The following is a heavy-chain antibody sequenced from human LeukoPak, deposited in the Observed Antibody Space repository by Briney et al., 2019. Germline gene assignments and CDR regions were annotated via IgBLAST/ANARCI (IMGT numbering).Heavy chain of an antibody. V-gene: IGHV3-23*01. D-gene: IGHD3-10*01. J-gene: IGHJ5*02. Sequence: GGSLRLSCAASGFTFSSYAMSWVRQAPGKGLXXXXXXSGSGGSTYYADSVKGRFTISRDNSKNTLYLQMNSLRAEDTAVYYCAKDAGGGSPNWFDPWGQGTLVTVSS. CDR1: GFTFSSYA. CDR2: XSGSGGST. CDR3: AKDAGGGSPNWFDP.